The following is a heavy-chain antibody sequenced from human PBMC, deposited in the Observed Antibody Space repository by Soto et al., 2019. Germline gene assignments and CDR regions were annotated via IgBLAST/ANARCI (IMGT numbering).Heavy chain of an antibody. D-gene: IGHD5-18*01. CDR3: ARQRGFTYGYPFDY. V-gene: IGHV3-23*01. J-gene: IGHJ4*02. CDR1: GFTFSTNA. CDR2: ISGGGDST. Sequence: ESGGGLVQPGGSLRLSCAASGFTFSTNAMSWVRQAPGKGLEWVSGISGGGDSTYYADSVKGRFTISRDNSKNTLYLQVNSLRAEDTAVYYCARQRGFTYGYPFDYWGQGTLVTVSS.